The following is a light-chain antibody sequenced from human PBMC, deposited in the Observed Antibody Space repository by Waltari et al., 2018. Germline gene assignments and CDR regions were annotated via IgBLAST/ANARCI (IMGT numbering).Light chain of an antibody. CDR1: SIDVSTYNY. CDR2: DVS. J-gene: IGLJ1*01. V-gene: IGLV2-14*01. Sequence: QSALTQPASVSGSPGQSITISCTGTSIDVSTYNYVSWYQQHTGKAPKLMIYDVSKRPSAVSTRFSGSKSGNTASLTISGLQAEDEADYYCSSYTSNSPFAYNYVFGTGTKVTVL. CDR3: SSYTSNSPFAYNYV.